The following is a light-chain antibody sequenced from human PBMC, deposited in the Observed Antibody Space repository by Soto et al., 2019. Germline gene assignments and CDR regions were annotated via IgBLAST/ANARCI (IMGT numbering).Light chain of an antibody. V-gene: IGKV3-15*01. CDR1: QSLSSN. CDR2: GSS. Sequence: DIALTQSPAPLSLSPGERATLSWRASQSLSSNLAWYQPKPGQAPTLIIYGSSTRATGIPARFSGSGSGTECTLTISSLQSEDVSVYYCQQYNNWPITFCQGTRLEIK. J-gene: IGKJ5*01. CDR3: QQYNNWPIT.